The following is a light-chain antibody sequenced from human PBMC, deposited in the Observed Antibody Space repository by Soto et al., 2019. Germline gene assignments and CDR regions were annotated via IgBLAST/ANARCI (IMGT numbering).Light chain of an antibody. CDR2: DAS. J-gene: IGKJ2*01. CDR1: QSVSSN. Sequence: EIVLTQSPATLSLSPGERATLSCRASQSVSSNLAWYQQKPGQAPRLLIYDASNRATGIPARFSVSGSGTDFTLTISSLEPEDFAVYYCQQRGNWPRTFGQGTKLEIK. V-gene: IGKV3-11*01. CDR3: QQRGNWPRT.